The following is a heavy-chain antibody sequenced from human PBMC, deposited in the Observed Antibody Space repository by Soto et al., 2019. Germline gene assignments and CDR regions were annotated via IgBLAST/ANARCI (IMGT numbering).Heavy chain of an antibody. CDR1: SGSISSSNW. CDR2: IYHSGST. CDR3: ARATPSDYGDFGCYYYYYMDV. J-gene: IGHJ6*03. Sequence: QVQLQESGPGLVKPSGTLSLTCAVSSGSISSSNWWSWVRQPPGKGLEWIGEIYHSGSTNYNPSLKSRVTISVDTPKNQFSLKLSSVTAADTAVYYCARATPSDYGDFGCYYYYYMDVWGKGTTVTVSS. V-gene: IGHV4-4*02. D-gene: IGHD4-17*01.